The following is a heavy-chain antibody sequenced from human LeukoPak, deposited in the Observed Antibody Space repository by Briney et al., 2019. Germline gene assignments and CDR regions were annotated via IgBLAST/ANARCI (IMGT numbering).Heavy chain of an antibody. D-gene: IGHD2/OR15-2a*01. CDR1: GYTFTGYY. CDR3: ARCEQIGGYYFNLCDY. V-gene: IGHV1-2*02. J-gene: IGHJ4*02. Sequence: ASVKVSCKASGYTFTGYYMHWVRQAPGQRLEWMGWINPNSGGTNYAQKFQGRVTMTRDTSISTAYMELSRLRSDDTAVYYCARCEQIGGYYFNLCDYWGQGTLVTVSS. CDR2: INPNSGGT.